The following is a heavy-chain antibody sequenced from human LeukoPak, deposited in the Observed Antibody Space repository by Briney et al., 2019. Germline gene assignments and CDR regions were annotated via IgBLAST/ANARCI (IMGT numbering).Heavy chain of an antibody. V-gene: IGHV3-30*02. J-gene: IGHJ4*02. CDR1: GFTFSSYG. CDR3: ASWEVVGAYFDY. Sequence: GGSLRLSCAASGFTFSSYGMHWVRQAPGKGLEWVAFIRYDGSNKYYADSVKGRFTISRDNSKNTLYLQMNSLKTEDTAVYYCASWEVVGAYFDYWGQGTLVTVSS. CDR2: IRYDGSNK. D-gene: IGHD1-26*01.